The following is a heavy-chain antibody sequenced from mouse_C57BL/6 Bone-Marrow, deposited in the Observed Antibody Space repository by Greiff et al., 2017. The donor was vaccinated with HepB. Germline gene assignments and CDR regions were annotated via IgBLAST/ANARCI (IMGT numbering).Heavy chain of an antibody. J-gene: IGHJ1*03. CDR1: GYTFTSYG. D-gene: IGHD1-1*01. V-gene: IGHV1-81*01. CDR2: IYPRSGNT. Sequence: QVQLQQSGAELARPGASVKLSCKASGYTFTSYGISWVKQRTGQGLEWIGEIYPRSGNTYYNEKFKGKATLTADKSSSTAYMELRSLTSEDSAVYFCARYKMCYYGSSPYWYFDVWGTGTTVTVSS. CDR3: ARYKMCYYGSSPYWYFDV.